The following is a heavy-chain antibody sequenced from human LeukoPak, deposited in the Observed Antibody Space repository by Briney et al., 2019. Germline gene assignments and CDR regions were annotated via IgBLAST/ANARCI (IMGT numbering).Heavy chain of an antibody. V-gene: IGHV1-46*01. Sequence: GASVKVSCKASGYTFTSYYMHWVRPAPGQGLEWMGIINPSGGSTSYAQKFQGRVTMTRDTSTSTVYMELSSLRSEDTAVDYCARFLLIPAALYGMDFGGQGPRVTVS. CDR2: INPSGGST. CDR3: ARFLLIPAALYGMDF. CDR1: GYTFTSYY. D-gene: IGHD2-2*01. J-gene: IGHJ6*02.